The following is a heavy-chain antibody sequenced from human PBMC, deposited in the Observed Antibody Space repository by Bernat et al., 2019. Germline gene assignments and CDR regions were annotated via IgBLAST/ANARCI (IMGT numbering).Heavy chain of an antibody. D-gene: IGHD3-16*01. CDR3: ARLGTVWSQDDYYYGMDV. CDR2: IYYSGST. J-gene: IGHJ6*02. V-gene: IGHV4-39*07. CDR1: GGSISSSSYY. Sequence: QLQLQESGPGLVKPSETLSLTCTVSGGSISSSSYYWGWIRQPPGKGLEWIGSIYYSGSTYYNPSLKSRVTISVDTSKNQFSLKLSSVTAADTAVYYCARLGTVWSQDDYYYGMDVWGQGTTVTVSS.